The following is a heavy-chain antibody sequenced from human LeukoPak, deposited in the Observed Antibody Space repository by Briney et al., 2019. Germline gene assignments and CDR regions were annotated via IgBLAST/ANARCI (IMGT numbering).Heavy chain of an antibody. Sequence: GGSLSLSCAASGFTFSSYWMSWVRQAPGGGLEWVANIKQDGSERYYVDSVKGRFTISRDNAKNSLYLQMKRLRAVDTAVYYCARGPSGGNGFSYWGLGTLVTVSS. CDR2: IKQDGSER. CDR3: ARGPSGGNGFSY. CDR1: GFTFSSYW. J-gene: IGHJ4*02. V-gene: IGHV3-7*04. D-gene: IGHD2-15*01.